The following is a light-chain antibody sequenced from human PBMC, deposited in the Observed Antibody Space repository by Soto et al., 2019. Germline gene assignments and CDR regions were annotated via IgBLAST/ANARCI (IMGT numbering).Light chain of an antibody. J-gene: IGKJ5*01. Sequence: DIVMTQSPLSLPVTPGEPASISCRSSQSLLHSNGYNYLDWYLQKPGQSPQLLIYLGSNRSSGVPDRSSGIGSGTNFTLKISRVEAEDVGVYYCMQALQTPQVTFGQGTRLEIK. CDR2: LGS. V-gene: IGKV2-28*01. CDR3: MQALQTPQVT. CDR1: QSLLHSNGYNY.